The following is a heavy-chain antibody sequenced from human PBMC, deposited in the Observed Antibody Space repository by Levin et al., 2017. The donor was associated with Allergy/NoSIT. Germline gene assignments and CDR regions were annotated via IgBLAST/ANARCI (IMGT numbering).Heavy chain of an antibody. V-gene: IGHV3-9*01. CDR1: GFTFDDFA. J-gene: IGHJ4*02. Sequence: GGSLRLSCAASGFTFDDFAMHWVRQAPGKGLEWVAGISWNSVIMDYADSVKGRFTISRDNAKNSLDLEMNSLRTEDTALYYCTKDRDSLIASARYFDFWGQGNLVTVSS. D-gene: IGHD3-16*02. CDR2: ISWNSVIM. CDR3: TKDRDSLIASARYFDF.